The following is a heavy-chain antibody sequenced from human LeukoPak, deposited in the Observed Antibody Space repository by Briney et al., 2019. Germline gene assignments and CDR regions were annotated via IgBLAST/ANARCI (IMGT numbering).Heavy chain of an antibody. D-gene: IGHD2-15*01. CDR2: ISDSGGST. CDR1: GFTFSDYG. Sequence: PGGSLRLSCAASGFTFSDYGMSWVRQAPGKGLEWVSGISDSGGSTYYADSVKGRFTISRDNSKNTLYLQMNSLRAEDTAVYYCAFSGPPSGAYFDYWGQGTLVTVSS. V-gene: IGHV3-23*01. CDR3: AFSGPPSGAYFDY. J-gene: IGHJ4*02.